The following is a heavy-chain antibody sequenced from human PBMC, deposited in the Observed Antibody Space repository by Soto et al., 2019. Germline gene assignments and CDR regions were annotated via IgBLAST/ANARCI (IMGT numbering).Heavy chain of an antibody. V-gene: IGHV3-33*01. CDR3: ARDTEYYYDSSGYYPLYYFDY. Sequence: QVQLVESGGGVVQPGRSLRLSCAASGFTFSSYGMHWVRQAPGKGLEWVAVIWYDGSNKYYADSVKGRFTISRDNSKNTLYLQMNSLRAEDTAVYYCARDTEYYYDSSGYYPLYYFDYWGQGTLVTVSS. CDR2: IWYDGSNK. D-gene: IGHD3-22*01. CDR1: GFTFSSYG. J-gene: IGHJ4*02.